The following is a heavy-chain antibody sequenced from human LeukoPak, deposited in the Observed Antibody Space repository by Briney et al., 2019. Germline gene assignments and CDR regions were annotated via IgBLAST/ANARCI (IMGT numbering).Heavy chain of an antibody. V-gene: IGHV1-69*01. CDR2: IIPIFGTA. CDR3: AKIGGYSGYDGDY. Sequence: SVKVSCKASGGTFSSYAICWVRQAPGQGLEWMGGIIPIFGTANYAQKFQGRVTITADESTSTAYMELSSLRSEDTAVYYCAKIGGYSGYDGDYWGQGTLVTVSS. J-gene: IGHJ4*02. CDR1: GGTFSSYA. D-gene: IGHD5-12*01.